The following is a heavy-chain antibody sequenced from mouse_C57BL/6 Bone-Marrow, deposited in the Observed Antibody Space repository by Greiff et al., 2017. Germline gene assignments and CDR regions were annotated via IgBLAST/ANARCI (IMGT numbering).Heavy chain of an antibody. J-gene: IGHJ4*01. CDR1: GYTFTNYW. CDR3: ARSYDYDDYTMDY. Sequence: QAQLQQPGAELVKPGASVKLSCKASGYTFTNYWMHWVKQRPGQGLEWIGMMHPNGGSPDYNEKFKSEATLSVDKSSRTAYMELSSLTSEDSAVYYCARSYDYDDYTMDYWGQGTSVTVSS. CDR2: MHPNGGSP. V-gene: IGHV1-64*01. D-gene: IGHD2-4*01.